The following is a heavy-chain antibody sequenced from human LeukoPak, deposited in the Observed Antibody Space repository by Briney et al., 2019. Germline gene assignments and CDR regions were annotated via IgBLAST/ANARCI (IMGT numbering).Heavy chain of an antibody. D-gene: IGHD1-14*01. V-gene: IGHV3-23*01. J-gene: IGHJ4*02. CDR1: GFTFSSYA. Sequence: GGSLRLSCAASGFTFSSYAMSWVRQAPGKGLEWVSAISGSGGSTYYADSVKGRFTISRDNSKNTPYLQMNSLRAEDTAVYYCAARYRYYFDYWGQGTLVTVSS. CDR2: ISGSGGST. CDR3: AARYRYYFDY.